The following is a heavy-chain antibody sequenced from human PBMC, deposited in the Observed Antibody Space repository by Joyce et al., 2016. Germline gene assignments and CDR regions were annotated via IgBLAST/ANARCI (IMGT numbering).Heavy chain of an antibody. D-gene: IGHD2-15*01. J-gene: IGHJ5*02. CDR2: ISGYNGNT. Sequence: QVVLVQSGAEVKKPGASVKVSCRASGYNFLIYGLTWVRQVPGHGPEWMGWISGYNGNTDYAQKFQGRVTMTTETSTSTAYMELRNLRSDDTAVYYCARGTVVRALSWFGPWGQGTPVTVSS. V-gene: IGHV1-18*01. CDR3: ARGTVVRALSWFGP. CDR1: GYNFLIYG.